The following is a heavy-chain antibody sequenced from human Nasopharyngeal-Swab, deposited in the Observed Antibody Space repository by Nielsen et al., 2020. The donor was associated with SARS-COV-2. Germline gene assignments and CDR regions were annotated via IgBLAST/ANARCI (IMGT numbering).Heavy chain of an antibody. CDR3: ARTNSPYYYYGMDV. V-gene: IGHV3-48*03. CDR1: GFTFSSYE. Sequence: SCAASGFTFSSYEMNWVRQAPGKGLEWVSYISSSGSTIYYADSVKGRFTISRDNAKNSLYLQMNSLRAEDTAVYYCARTNSPYYYYGMDVWGQGTTVTVSS. CDR2: ISSSGSTI. J-gene: IGHJ6*02. D-gene: IGHD1-1*01.